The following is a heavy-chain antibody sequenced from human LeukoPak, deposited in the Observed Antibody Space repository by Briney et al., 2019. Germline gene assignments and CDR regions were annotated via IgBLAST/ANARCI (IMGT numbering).Heavy chain of an antibody. J-gene: IGHJ4*02. Sequence: KVSCKASGGTFSSHAISWLRQAPGQGLEWMGGIIPIFGTANYAQKFQGRVTITADESTSTAYMELSSLRSEDTAVYYCARSYCGGDCPSGYWGQGTLVTVSS. D-gene: IGHD2-21*01. CDR1: GGTFSSHA. CDR2: IIPIFGTA. CDR3: ARSYCGGDCPSGY. V-gene: IGHV1-69*01.